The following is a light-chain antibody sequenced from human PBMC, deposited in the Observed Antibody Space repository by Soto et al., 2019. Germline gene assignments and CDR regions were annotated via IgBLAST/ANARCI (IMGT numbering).Light chain of an antibody. V-gene: IGKV3-15*01. Sequence: EIVLTQSPVTLSLSPGERATLSCRASQSVSSNLAWYQQKPGQAPRLPIYGASTRATGIPARFSGTGSGTEFTLTISSLQSEDFAVYYCQQYNNWPPAWTFGQGTKVDIK. CDR1: QSVSSN. J-gene: IGKJ1*01. CDR3: QQYNNWPPAWT. CDR2: GAS.